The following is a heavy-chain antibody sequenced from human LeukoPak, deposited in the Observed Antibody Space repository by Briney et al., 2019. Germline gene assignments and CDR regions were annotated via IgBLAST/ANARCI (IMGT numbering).Heavy chain of an antibody. D-gene: IGHD3-16*01. J-gene: IGHJ6*03. CDR1: GGSISSGGYY. Sequence: SETLSLTCTVSGGSISSGGYYWIWIRQHPGKGLEWIGYIYYSGSTYYTLSLQIRVTISVDTSKNQFSLQRSSGTAADTAVYYCARGPNTFHMDVWGKGTTVTVSS. CDR3: ARGPNTFHMDV. V-gene: IGHV4-31*03. CDR2: IYYSGST.